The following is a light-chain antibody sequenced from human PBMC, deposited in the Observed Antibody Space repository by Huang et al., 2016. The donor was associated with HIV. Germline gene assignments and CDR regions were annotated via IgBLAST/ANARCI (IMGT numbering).Light chain of an antibody. Sequence: EIVLTQSPATLSLSPGERGTLSCKASQIVGNFLAWFQQKPGQAPRLLITDASNRATGIPARFSGSGSGTDFTLTISSLEPEDFAVYYCQQRSNWPLTFGGGTKVEIK. J-gene: IGKJ4*01. CDR1: QIVGNF. CDR2: DAS. CDR3: QQRSNWPLT. V-gene: IGKV3-11*01.